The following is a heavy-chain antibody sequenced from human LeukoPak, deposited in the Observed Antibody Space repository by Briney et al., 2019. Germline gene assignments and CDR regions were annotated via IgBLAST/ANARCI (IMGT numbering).Heavy chain of an antibody. CDR3: ATEGSRYCSGGSCYP. J-gene: IGHJ5*02. D-gene: IGHD2-15*01. CDR1: GYTLTELS. V-gene: IGHV1-24*01. CDR2: FDPEDGET. Sequence: ASVKVCCKVSGYTLTELSMHWVRQAPGKGLEWMGGFDPEDGETIYAQKFQGRVTMTEDTSTDTAYMELSSLRSEDTAVYYCATEGSRYCSGGSCYPWGQGTLVTVSS.